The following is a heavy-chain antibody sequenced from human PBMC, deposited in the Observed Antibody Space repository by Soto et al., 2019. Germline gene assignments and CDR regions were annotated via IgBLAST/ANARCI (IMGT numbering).Heavy chain of an antibody. CDR1: GFTFSNYA. Sequence: GGSLRLSCAASGFTFSNYAMHWVRQAPGNGLEGGAVISFDGSNKYYANSVKGRFTISRDKSKNRLYLQMNSLRAEDTAVYYCAKDRRPHDSCSGGSCYNGFAYWGQGPLVTVSS. D-gene: IGHD2-15*01. CDR3: AKDRRPHDSCSGGSCYNGFAY. CDR2: ISFDGSNK. V-gene: IGHV3-30*04. J-gene: IGHJ4*02.